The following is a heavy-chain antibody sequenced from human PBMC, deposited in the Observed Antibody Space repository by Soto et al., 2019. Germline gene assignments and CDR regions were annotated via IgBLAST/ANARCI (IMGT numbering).Heavy chain of an antibody. CDR2: IIPIFGTA. V-gene: IGHV1-69*13. CDR3: ASPSPSTTGLGAFEI. Sequence: SVKVSCKASGGTFSSYAISWVRQAPGQGLEWMGGIIPIFGTANYAQKFQGRVTITADESTSTAYMELSSLRSEDTAVYYCASPSPSTTGLGAFEIWGQGAMVTVSS. CDR1: GGTFSSYA. D-gene: IGHD1-1*01. J-gene: IGHJ3*02.